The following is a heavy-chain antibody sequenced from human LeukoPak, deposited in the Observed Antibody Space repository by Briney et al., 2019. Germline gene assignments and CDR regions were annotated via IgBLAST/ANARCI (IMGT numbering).Heavy chain of an antibody. V-gene: IGHV3-21*01. CDR2: ISSSSSYI. CDR1: GGTFSSYS. J-gene: IGHJ4*02. D-gene: IGHD6-6*01. Sequence: ASVKVSCKASGGTFSSYSMNWVRQAPGKGLEWVSSISSSSSYIYYADSVKGRFTISRDNAKNSLYLQMNSLRAEDTAVYYCARDQVSSSALDYWGQGTLVTVSS. CDR3: ARDQVSSSALDY.